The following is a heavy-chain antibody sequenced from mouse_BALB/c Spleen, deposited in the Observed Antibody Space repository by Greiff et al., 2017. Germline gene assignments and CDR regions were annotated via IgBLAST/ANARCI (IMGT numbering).Heavy chain of an antibody. Sequence: QVQLQQSGAELVRPGTSVKVSCTASGYALTNYLIEWVKQRPGQGLEWIGVINPGSGGTNYTEKFKGKTTLTEDNSSRTAYMQHSSLTSDDSAVYCCARARYYYGSAWYFDVWGAGTTVTVSS. CDR3: ARARYYYGSAWYFDV. V-gene: IGHV1-54*01. D-gene: IGHD1-1*01. CDR2: INPGSGGT. CDR1: GYALTNYL. J-gene: IGHJ1*01.